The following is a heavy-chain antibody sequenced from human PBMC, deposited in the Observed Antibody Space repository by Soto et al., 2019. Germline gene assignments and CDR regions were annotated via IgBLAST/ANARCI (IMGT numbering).Heavy chain of an antibody. CDR3: ARARPDIVMVVGATLGYYGMDV. CDR1: GFTFSDYY. D-gene: IGHD2-15*01. J-gene: IGHJ6*02. CDR2: ISGSGSHI. Sequence: GGSLRLSCAASGFTFSDYYMSWLRQPPGKGLEWVSYISGSGSHIYYADSVKGRFTISRDNAKNSLYLQLNSLRVEDTAVYYCARARPDIVMVVGATLGYYGMDVWGQGTSVTVSS. V-gene: IGHV3-11*01.